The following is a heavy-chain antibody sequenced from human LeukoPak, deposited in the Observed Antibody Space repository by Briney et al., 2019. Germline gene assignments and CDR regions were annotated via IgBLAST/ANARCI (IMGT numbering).Heavy chain of an antibody. CDR2: TYYRSKWYN. Sequence: SQTLSLTCAISGDSVSSNSAAWNWIRQSPSRGLEWLGRTYYRSKWYNDYAVSVKSRITINPDTSKNQFSLQLNSVTPEDTAVYYCARGFNGHGELLLGYYFDYWGQGTLVTVSS. D-gene: IGHD1-26*01. CDR1: GDSVSSNSAA. CDR3: ARGFNGHGELLLGYYFDY. V-gene: IGHV6-1*01. J-gene: IGHJ4*02.